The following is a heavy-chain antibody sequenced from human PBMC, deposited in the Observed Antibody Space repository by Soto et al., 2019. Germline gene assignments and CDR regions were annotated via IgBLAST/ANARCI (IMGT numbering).Heavy chain of an antibody. J-gene: IGHJ6*02. CDR1: GYPFTGYF. D-gene: IGHD6-6*01. V-gene: IGHV1-2*02. CDR3: ERDQWQLGDGMDV. CDR2: INANSGGT. Sequence: XSVKVACRASGYPFTGYFMHWVRQAPGQGLEWMGWINANSGGTKYAQKFQYRVTMTRDTSISTLYMELSRVTSDDTAIYYCERDQWQLGDGMDVWGLGTTVTVSS.